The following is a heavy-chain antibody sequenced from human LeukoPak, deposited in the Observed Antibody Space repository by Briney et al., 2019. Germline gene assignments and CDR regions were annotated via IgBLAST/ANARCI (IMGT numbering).Heavy chain of an antibody. CDR3: ARRLRVYASGSFYIS. D-gene: IGHD3-10*01. Sequence: SETLSLTCAVYGGSFSGYYWSWIRQPPGKGLEWIGEVDHSGNTNYNPSLRSRLIISIDTSKNQFSLQLSSVTAADTAVYYCARRLRVYASGSFYISWGQGTLVTVSS. V-gene: IGHV4-34*01. J-gene: IGHJ5*02. CDR1: GGSFSGYY. CDR2: VDHSGNT.